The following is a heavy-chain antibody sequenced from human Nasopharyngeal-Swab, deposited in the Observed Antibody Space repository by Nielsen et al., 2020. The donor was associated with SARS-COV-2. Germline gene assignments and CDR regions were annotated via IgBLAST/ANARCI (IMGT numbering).Heavy chain of an antibody. CDR1: GFTFSSYA. J-gene: IGHJ4*02. CDR3: ATDYALGGATTVDY. V-gene: IGHV3-30*04. Sequence: GESLKISCAASGFTFSSYAMHWVRQAPGKGLEWVAVISYDGSNKYYADSVKGRFTISRDNSKNAPYLQMNSLRAEDTAVYYCATDYALGGATTVDYWGQGTLVTVSS. D-gene: IGHD1-26*01. CDR2: ISYDGSNK.